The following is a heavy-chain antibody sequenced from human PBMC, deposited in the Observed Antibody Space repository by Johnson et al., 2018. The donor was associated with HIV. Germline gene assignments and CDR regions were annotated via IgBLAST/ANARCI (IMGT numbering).Heavy chain of an antibody. D-gene: IGHD5-24*01. CDR1: GFTFSSYA. Sequence: MQLVESGGGLVQPGGSLRLSCVASGFTFSSYAMTWVRQAPGKGLEWVSSISGSGGSTFYADSVKGRFTISRDNSKNTLYLQMNSLRAEDTAVYYCARDGPWLQSQRDAFDVWGRGTMVTVSS. CDR3: ARDGPWLQSQRDAFDV. V-gene: IGHV3-23*04. J-gene: IGHJ3*01. CDR2: ISGSGGST.